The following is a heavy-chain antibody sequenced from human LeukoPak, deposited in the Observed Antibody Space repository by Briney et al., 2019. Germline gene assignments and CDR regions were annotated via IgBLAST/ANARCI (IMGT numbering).Heavy chain of an antibody. V-gene: IGHV4-38-2*02. CDR3: ARVWFLEWVYFDY. CDR2: IYHSGST. J-gene: IGHJ4*02. Sequence: SETLSLTCTVSGYSISSGYYWGWIRQPPGKGLEWIGSIYHSGSTYYNPSLKSRVTISVDTSKNQFSLKLSSVTAADTAVYYCARVWFLEWVYFDYWGQGTLVTVSS. CDR1: GYSISSGYY. D-gene: IGHD3-3*01.